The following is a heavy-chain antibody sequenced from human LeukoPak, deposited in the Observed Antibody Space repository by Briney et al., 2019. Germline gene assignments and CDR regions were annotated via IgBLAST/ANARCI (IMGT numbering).Heavy chain of an antibody. CDR2: LFSGGST. J-gene: IGHJ4*02. Sequence: PSETLSLTCTVSDASISGYYWTWIRQPAGQGLEWIGRLFSGGSTNYNPSLKSRVSMSPDTSNNQFSLEVNFVSAADTAVYYCARGPRGLPEDWGQGTLVTVSS. CDR1: DASISGYY. CDR3: ARGPRGLPED. V-gene: IGHV4-4*07. D-gene: IGHD1-14*01.